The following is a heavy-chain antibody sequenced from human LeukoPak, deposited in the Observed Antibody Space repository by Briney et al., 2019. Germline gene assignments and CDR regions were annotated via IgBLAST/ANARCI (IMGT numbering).Heavy chain of an antibody. CDR2: IIPIFGTA. CDR1: GYTFTSYG. D-gene: IGHD4-23*01. CDR3: ATDYGGNSAMDY. V-gene: IGHV1-69*13. J-gene: IGHJ4*02. Sequence: ASVKVSCKASGYTFTSYGISWVRQAPGQGLEWMGGIIPIFGTANYAQKFQGRVTITADESTSTAYTELSSLRSEDTAVYYCATDYGGNSAMDYWGQGTLVTVSS.